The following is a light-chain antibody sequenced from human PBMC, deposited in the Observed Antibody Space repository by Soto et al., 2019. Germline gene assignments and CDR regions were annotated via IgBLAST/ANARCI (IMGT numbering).Light chain of an antibody. CDR3: SSYTTSSTLV. J-gene: IGLJ1*01. CDR1: SSDVGGYNF. CDR2: EVS. V-gene: IGLV2-14*03. Sequence: QSVLTQPASVFGSPGQSITISCTGTSSDVGGYNFVSWYQQHPGKAPKLMIYEVSSRPSGVSNRFSGSKSGNTASLTISGLQPEDGADYYCSSYTTSSTLVFGTGTKVTV.